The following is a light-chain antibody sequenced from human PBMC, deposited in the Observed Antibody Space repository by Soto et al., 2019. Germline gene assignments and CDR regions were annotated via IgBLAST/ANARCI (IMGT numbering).Light chain of an antibody. CDR3: QQANTFPRT. CDR1: QGIGSQ. CDR2: AAS. V-gene: IGKV1-12*01. J-gene: IGKJ1*01. Sequence: DILMTQSPSSVSASVGDRVTITCRASQGIGSQLAWYQQKPGKAPKLLIHAASTLQRGVPSRFSGSGSGTDFTLTISSLQSEDFATSYCQQANTFPRTFGQGTKVEIE.